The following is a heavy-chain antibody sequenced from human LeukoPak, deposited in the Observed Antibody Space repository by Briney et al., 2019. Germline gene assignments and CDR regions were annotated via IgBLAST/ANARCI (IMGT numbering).Heavy chain of an antibody. Sequence: GGSLRLSCAASGFTFSNYWMTWVRQAPGKGLEWVANIKEDEKFYADSVKGRLTISRDNAKSSLYLQMNILTAEDTAVYYCARSPAGLGNWFDPWGQGTLVTVSS. D-gene: IGHD6-13*01. CDR1: GFTFSNYW. V-gene: IGHV3-7*01. CDR3: ARSPAGLGNWFDP. J-gene: IGHJ5*02. CDR2: IKEDEK.